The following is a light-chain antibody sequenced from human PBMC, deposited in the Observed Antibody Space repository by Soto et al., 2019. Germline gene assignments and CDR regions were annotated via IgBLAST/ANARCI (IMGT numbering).Light chain of an antibody. V-gene: IGLV1-51*02. J-gene: IGLJ1*01. Sequence: QSVLTQPPSVSAAPGQKVTISCSGSNSSIGNGFVSWYQQLPGTAPKLLIYENNKRPSGIPDRFSGSKSGTSATLGITGLQTGDEADYYCGKWDSSLSGLYVFGTGTKLTV. CDR2: ENN. CDR3: GKWDSSLSGLYV. CDR1: NSSIGNGF.